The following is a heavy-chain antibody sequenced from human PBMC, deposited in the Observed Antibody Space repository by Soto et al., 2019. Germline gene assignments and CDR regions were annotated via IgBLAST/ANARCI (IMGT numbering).Heavy chain of an antibody. V-gene: IGHV3-23*01. J-gene: IGHJ2*01. CDR2: ISGSGGST. CDR3: AKDHRDGYNRKYWYFDL. CDR1: GFTFSSYA. Sequence: EVQLLESGGGLVQPGGSLRLSCAASGFTFSSYAMSWVRQAPGKGLEWVSAISGSGGSTYYADSVKGRFTISRDNSKNTLYLQMNSLRAEDTAVYYCAKDHRDGYNRKYWYFDLWGRGTLVTVSS. D-gene: IGHD5-12*01.